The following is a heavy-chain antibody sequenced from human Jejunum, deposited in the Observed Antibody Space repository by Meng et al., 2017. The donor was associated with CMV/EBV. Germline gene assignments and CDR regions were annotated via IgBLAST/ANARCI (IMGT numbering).Heavy chain of an antibody. J-gene: IGHJ4*02. CDR2: ISWNSGSI. D-gene: IGHD6-6*01. CDR3: ANESQQLVLDY. CDR1: GFTFDDYA. V-gene: IGHV3-9*01. Sequence: CASSGFTFDDYAMHWVRQAPGKGLEWVSGISWNSGSIGYADSVRGRFTISRDNAKNSLYMPMNSLRAEDTALYYCANESQQLVLDYWGQGTLVTVSS.